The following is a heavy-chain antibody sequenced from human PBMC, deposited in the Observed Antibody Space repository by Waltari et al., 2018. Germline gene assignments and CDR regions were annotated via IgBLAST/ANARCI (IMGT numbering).Heavy chain of an antibody. CDR1: GGTFSSYA. J-gene: IGHJ4*02. Sequence: QVQLVQSGAEVKTPGSSVKVSCKASGGTFSSYALSWVRQAPGQGLEWMGGIITIFGTANYAQKFQGRVTITADESTSTAYMELSSLRSEDTAVYYCARDGIAVAGDQRTPFDYWGQGTLVTVSS. CDR2: IITIFGTA. CDR3: ARDGIAVAGDQRTPFDY. D-gene: IGHD6-19*01. V-gene: IGHV1-69*12.